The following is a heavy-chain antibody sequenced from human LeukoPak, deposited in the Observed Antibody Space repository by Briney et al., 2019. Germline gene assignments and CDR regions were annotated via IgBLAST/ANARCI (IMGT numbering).Heavy chain of an antibody. CDR1: GYTFTSYD. V-gene: IGHV1-8*03. CDR2: MNPNSGNT. CDR3: ARVSTPSNSSPLPLEY. J-gene: IGHJ4*02. D-gene: IGHD4-11*01. Sequence: ASVKVSCKASGYTFTSYDINWVRQATGQGLEWMGWMNPNSGNTGYAQKFQGRVTITRNTSTSTVYMELSSLRSEDTAVYYCARVSTPSNSSPLPLEYWGQGTLVTVSS.